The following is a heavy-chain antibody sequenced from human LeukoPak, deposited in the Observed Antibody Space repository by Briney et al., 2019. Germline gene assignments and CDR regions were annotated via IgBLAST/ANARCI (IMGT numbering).Heavy chain of an antibody. J-gene: IGHJ6*02. V-gene: IGHV4-59*01. Sequence: PSETLSLTCTVSGGSISSYYWSWIRQPPGKGLEWIGYIYYSGSTNYNPSLKSRVTISVDTSKNQFSLKLSSVTAADTAVYYCARAKRWAYYYYGMDVWGQGTTVTVSS. CDR2: IYYSGST. CDR3: ARAKRWAYYYYGMDV. CDR1: GGSISSYY. D-gene: IGHD5-24*01.